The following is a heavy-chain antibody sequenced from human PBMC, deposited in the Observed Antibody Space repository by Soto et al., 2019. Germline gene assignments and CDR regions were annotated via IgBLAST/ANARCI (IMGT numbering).Heavy chain of an antibody. D-gene: IGHD3-10*01. V-gene: IGHV4-39*01. J-gene: IGHJ6*02. CDR1: GGSISSSSYY. Sequence: QLQLQESGPGLVKPSETLSLTCTVSGGSISSSSYYWGWIRQPPGKGLEWIGSIYYSGSTYYNPSLKSRVTISVDTSKNQFSLKLSSVTAADTAVYYCAGGRGDYYYGMDVWGQGTTVTVSS. CDR3: AGGRGDYYYGMDV. CDR2: IYYSGST.